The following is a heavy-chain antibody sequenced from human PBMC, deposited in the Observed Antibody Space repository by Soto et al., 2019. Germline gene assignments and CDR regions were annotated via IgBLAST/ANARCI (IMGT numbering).Heavy chain of an antibody. CDR3: AIDVKRSTRPYTLPEY. CDR1: GGSISSGGYY. CDR2: IYYSGST. Sequence: PSESLSLTCTVSGGSISSGGYYWSWIRQHPGKGLEWIGYIYYSGSTYYNPSLKRRVTISVDTSKNQFSLQLSSVTVADTAVCYCAIDVKRSTRPYTLPEYWGLRTPVTVS. D-gene: IGHD1-1*01. J-gene: IGHJ4*01. V-gene: IGHV4-30-4*08.